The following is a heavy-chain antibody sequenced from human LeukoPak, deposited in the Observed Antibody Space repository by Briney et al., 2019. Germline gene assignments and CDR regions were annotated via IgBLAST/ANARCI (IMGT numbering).Heavy chain of an antibody. CDR3: ARSDGMDV. CDR1: GFTFSDYY. CDR2: ISRTGYTI. V-gene: IGHV3-11*01. J-gene: IGHJ6*02. Sequence: KPGGSLRLSCAASGFTFSDYYLNWIRQAPGKGLEWFSSISRTGYTIYYADSVKGRFTMSRDNAKNSLYLQMNSLRAEDTAVYYCARSDGMDVWGQGTTVTVSS.